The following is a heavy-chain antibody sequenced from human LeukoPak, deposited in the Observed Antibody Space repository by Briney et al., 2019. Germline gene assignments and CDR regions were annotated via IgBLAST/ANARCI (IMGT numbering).Heavy chain of an antibody. V-gene: IGHV3-23*01. D-gene: IGHD2-2*03. J-gene: IGHJ4*02. Sequence: GGSLRLSCAASGFTFSSYWMHWVRQAPGKGLEWVSGIGGSGTRTYYADSVKGRFTISRDNSKNTLYLQMNSLRDEDTAVYYCAKDSHWILFDDWGQGTLVTVSS. CDR2: IGGSGTRT. CDR1: GFTFSSYW. CDR3: AKDSHWILFDD.